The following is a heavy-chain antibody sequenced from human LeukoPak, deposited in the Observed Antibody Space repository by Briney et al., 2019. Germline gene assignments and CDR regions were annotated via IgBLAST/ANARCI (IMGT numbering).Heavy chain of an antibody. CDR1: GFTFSNYG. J-gene: IGHJ4*02. CDR2: ISSTSDSI. Sequence: GGSLRLSCAASGFTFSNYGMNWVRQAPGKRLEWVSYISSTSDSIYYADSVKGRFTISRDNAENSLYLQMNSLRDEDTAVYYCARAMRSGYDYWGQGTLVTVSS. D-gene: IGHD5-12*01. CDR3: ARAMRSGYDY. V-gene: IGHV3-48*02.